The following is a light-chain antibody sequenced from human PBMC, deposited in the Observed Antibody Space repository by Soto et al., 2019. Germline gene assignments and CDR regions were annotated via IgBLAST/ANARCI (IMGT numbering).Light chain of an antibody. J-gene: IGKJ3*01. CDR2: AAP. CDR3: QNYNNAPLT. CDR1: QGITNS. Sequence: DIQMTQSPSSLSASVGDRVTITCRASQGITNSLAWYQQKPGKVPKLLIYAAPTLQLGVPSRFTGSGSGTDFTLTIGSLQPEDVATYYCQNYNNAPLTFGPGTKVDI. V-gene: IGKV1-27*01.